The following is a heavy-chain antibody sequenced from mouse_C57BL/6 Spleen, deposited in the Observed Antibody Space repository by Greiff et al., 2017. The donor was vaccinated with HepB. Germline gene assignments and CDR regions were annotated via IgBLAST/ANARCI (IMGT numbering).Heavy chain of an antibody. J-gene: IGHJ2*01. Sequence: EVKLMESGGGLVKPGGSLKLSCAASGFTFSDYGMHWVRQAPEKGLEWVAYISSGSSTIYYADTVKGRFTISRDNAKNTLFLQMTSLRSEDTAMYYCARTGYSNQYYFDYWGQGTTLTVSS. D-gene: IGHD2-5*01. CDR2: ISSGSSTI. CDR3: ARTGYSNQYYFDY. CDR1: GFTFSDYG. V-gene: IGHV5-17*01.